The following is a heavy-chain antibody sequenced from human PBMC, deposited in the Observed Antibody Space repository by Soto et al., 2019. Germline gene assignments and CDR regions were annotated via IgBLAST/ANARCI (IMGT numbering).Heavy chain of an antibody. CDR1: GGSFSGYY. J-gene: IGHJ3*02. V-gene: IGHV4-34*01. Sequence: QVQLQQWGAGLLKPSETLSLTCAVYGGSFSGYYWSWIRQPPGTGLEWIGEINHSGSTNYNPSLKRRVTISVDTSKNQFALKLSSVTAADTAVYYCAISTYSGYDSGAFDIWGQGTMVTDSS. CDR2: INHSGST. D-gene: IGHD5-12*01. CDR3: AISTYSGYDSGAFDI.